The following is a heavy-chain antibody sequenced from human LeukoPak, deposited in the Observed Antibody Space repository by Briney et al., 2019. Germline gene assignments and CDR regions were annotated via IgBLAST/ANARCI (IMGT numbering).Heavy chain of an antibody. V-gene: IGHV3-48*01. CDR1: GFTFSSYS. J-gene: IGHJ4*02. D-gene: IGHD3-3*01. Sequence: PGGSLRLSCAASGFTFSSYSMNWVRQAPGKGLEWVSYISSSSSTIYYADSVKGRFTISRDNAKNSLYLQMNSLRAEDTALYYCAREQYYDFWSGYYTPVVWGQGTLVTVSS. CDR2: ISSSSSTI. CDR3: AREQYYDFWSGYYTPVV.